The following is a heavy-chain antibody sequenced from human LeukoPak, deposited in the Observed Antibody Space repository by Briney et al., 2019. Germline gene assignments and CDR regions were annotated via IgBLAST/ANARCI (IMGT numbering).Heavy chain of an antibody. D-gene: IGHD2-15*01. CDR1: GFTFSGYA. J-gene: IGHJ4*02. V-gene: IGHV3-23*05. CDR3: AKQLGYCSDGSCYFPY. CDR2: IFASGSTT. Sequence: PGGSLRLSCAASGFTFSGYAMNWARQAPGKGLEWVSLIFASGSTTKYADSVKGRFTISRDNSKSTLCLQINSLRAEDTAVYYCAKQLGYCSDGSCYFPYWGQGTLVTVSS.